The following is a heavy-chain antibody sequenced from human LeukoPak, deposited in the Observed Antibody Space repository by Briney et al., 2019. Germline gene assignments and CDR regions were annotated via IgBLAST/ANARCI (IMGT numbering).Heavy chain of an antibody. J-gene: IGHJ4*02. CDR2: IIPIFGTA. V-gene: IGHV1-69*13. Sequence: GASVKISCKASGGTFSSYAIGWVRQAPGQGLEWMGGIIPIFGTANYAQKFQGRVTITADESTSTAYMELSSLRSEDTAVYYCAISLVLRYFDWLPGTWGQGTLVTVSS. CDR1: GGTFSSYA. CDR3: AISLVLRYFDWLPGT. D-gene: IGHD3-9*01.